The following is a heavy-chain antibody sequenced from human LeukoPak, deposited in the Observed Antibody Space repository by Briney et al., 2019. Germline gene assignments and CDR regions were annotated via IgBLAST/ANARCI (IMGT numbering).Heavy chain of an antibody. D-gene: IGHD1-1*01. CDR3: ARDPDGTGPSDYFDY. V-gene: IGHV3-48*03. CDR2: ISTSGSTI. Sequence: GGSLRLSCAASGFTFSSYEMNWVGQAPGKGLEWVSYISTSGSTIYYAHSVNGRFTISRANAKNSLYMQMNSLRAEDTAVYYCARDPDGTGPSDYFDYWGQGTLVTVSS. CDR1: GFTFSSYE. J-gene: IGHJ4*02.